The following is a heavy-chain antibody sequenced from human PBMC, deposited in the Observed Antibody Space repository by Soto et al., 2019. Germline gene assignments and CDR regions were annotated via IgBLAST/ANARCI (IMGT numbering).Heavy chain of an antibody. Sequence: EVQLVETGGGLIQPGGSLRLSCAASGFTVSSNYMSWVRQAPGKGLEWVSVIYSGGSTYYADSVKGRFTAARDNSKNPRSLQLNGLRAEDTAVYYCARDGDGYNSRFAFDIWGQGTMVTVSS. D-gene: IGHD5-12*01. CDR2: IYSGGST. J-gene: IGHJ3*02. CDR1: GFTVSSNY. CDR3: ARDGDGYNSRFAFDI. V-gene: IGHV3-53*02.